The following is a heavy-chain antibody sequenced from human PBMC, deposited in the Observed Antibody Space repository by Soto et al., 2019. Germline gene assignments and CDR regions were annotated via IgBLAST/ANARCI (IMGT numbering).Heavy chain of an antibody. V-gene: IGHV3-53*01. CDR3: ARDRVYCGGDCYPYYYYYGKDV. J-gene: IGHJ6*02. D-gene: IGHD2-21*02. Sequence: GGSLRLSCAASGFTVSSNYMSWVRQAPGKGLEWVSVIYSGGSTYYADSVKGRFTISRDNSKNTLYLQMNSLRAEDTAVYYCARDRVYCGGDCYPYYYYYGKDVWGQGTTVTVSS. CDR2: IYSGGST. CDR1: GFTVSSNY.